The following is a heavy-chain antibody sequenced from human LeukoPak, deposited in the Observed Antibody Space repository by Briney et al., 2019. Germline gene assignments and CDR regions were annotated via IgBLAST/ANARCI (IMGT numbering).Heavy chain of an antibody. CDR2: ISERGGTT. V-gene: IGHV3-23*01. J-gene: IGHJ4*02. CDR3: AKRGVVIRGILVIGYHQEAYHYDY. D-gene: IGHD3-10*01. CDR1: GFTFSSYW. Sequence: GGSLRLSCAVSGFTFSSYWMSWVRQAPGKGLEWVSYISERGGTTTYADAVKGRFTISRENSWNTMYLQMSSLRAEDTAVYFCAKRGVVIRGILVIGYHQEAYHYDYWGQGVLVTVSS.